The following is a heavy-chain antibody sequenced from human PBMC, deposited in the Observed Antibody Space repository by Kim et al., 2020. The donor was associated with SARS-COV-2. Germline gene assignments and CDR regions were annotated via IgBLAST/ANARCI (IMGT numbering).Heavy chain of an antibody. J-gene: IGHJ5*02. V-gene: IGHV4-61*03. D-gene: IGHD3-16*02. CDR1: GGSVRSDEYY. CDR2: VYYSGTT. Sequence: SETLSLTCSVSGGSVRSDEYYWNWIRQSPGKGLEWIGNVYYSGTTNYNPSLKNRVTMSVDAPKNHYSLILTSVTAADTANYYCARAPRITLVGVIATPFDLWGQGTLVSVSS. CDR3: ARAPRITLVGVIATPFDL.